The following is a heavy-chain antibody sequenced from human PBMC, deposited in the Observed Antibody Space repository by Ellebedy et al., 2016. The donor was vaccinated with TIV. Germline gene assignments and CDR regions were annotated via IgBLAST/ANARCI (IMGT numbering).Heavy chain of an antibody. D-gene: IGHD6-19*01. V-gene: IGHV4-34*01. J-gene: IGHJ4*02. CDR3: ASSAVADTLDY. CDR1: GGSFSGYY. Sequence: SETLSLXXAVYGGSFSGYYWSWIRQPPGKGLEWIGEINHSGSTNYNPSLKSRVTISVDTSKNQFSLKLSSVTAADTAVYYCASSAVADTLDYWGQGTLVTVSS. CDR2: INHSGST.